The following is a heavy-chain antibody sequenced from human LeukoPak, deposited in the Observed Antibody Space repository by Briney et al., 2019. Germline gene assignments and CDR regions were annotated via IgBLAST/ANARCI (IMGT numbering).Heavy chain of an antibody. J-gene: IGHJ4*02. CDR2: VYTSGST. V-gene: IGHV4-4*09. CDR3: AKSYFDYSTYYSYYFNL. Sequence: SETLSLTCTVSGGSISGGCWSWIRQPPGRGLGWIGSVYTSGSTNNNPSLKSRVTISVDTSKSQFVLKLSSVTAADTAVYYCAKSYFDYSTYYSYYFNLWGQGALVTVS. CDR1: GGSISGGC. D-gene: IGHD4-11*01.